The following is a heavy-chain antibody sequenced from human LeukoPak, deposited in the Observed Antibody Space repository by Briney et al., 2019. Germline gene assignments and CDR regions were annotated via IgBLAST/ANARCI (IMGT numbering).Heavy chain of an antibody. D-gene: IGHD6-19*01. CDR2: IWYDGSNK. CDR1: GFTFSSYG. V-gene: IGHV3-33*06. J-gene: IGHJ6*02. Sequence: GRSLRLSCAASGFTFSSYGMHWVRQAPGKGLEWVAVIWYDGSNKYYADSVKGRFTISRDNSKNTLYLQMNSLRAEDTAVYYCAKDLQTGYSSGWYTYYYGMDVWGQGTTVTVSS. CDR3: AKDLQTGYSSGWYTYYYGMDV.